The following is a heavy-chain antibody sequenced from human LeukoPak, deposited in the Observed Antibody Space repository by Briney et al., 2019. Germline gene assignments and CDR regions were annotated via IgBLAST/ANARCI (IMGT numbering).Heavy chain of an antibody. Sequence: ASVKVSCKASGYTFAGYYMHWVRQAPGQGLEWMGRINPNSGGTGYAQKFQGRLTMTRDTSITTAYMELSRLRSDDTAVYYCAREGGWYDLDYWGQGTLVTVSS. D-gene: IGHD6-19*01. CDR1: GYTFAGYY. CDR2: INPNSGGT. J-gene: IGHJ4*02. V-gene: IGHV1-2*06. CDR3: AREGGWYDLDY.